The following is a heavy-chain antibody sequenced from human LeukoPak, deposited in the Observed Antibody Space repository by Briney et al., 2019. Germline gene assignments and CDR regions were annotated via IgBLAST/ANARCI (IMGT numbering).Heavy chain of an antibody. J-gene: IGHJ5*02. V-gene: IGHV1-2*02. CDR2: INPNSGGT. D-gene: IGHD3-22*01. CDR1: GYTFTGYY. Sequence: GASVKVSCKASGYTFTGYYMHWVQQAPGQGLEWMGWINPNSGGTNYAQKFQGRVTMTRDTSISTAYMELSRLRSDDTAVYYCARDPSMIVGFDPWGQGTLVTVSS. CDR3: ARDPSMIVGFDP.